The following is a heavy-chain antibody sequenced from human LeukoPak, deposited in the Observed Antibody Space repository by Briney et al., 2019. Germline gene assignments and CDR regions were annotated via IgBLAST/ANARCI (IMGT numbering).Heavy chain of an antibody. Sequence: SETLSLTCAVYGGSFSVYYWSWVRQPPGKGPEWIGEIDQSGSTNYNPSLKSRVTITIDTSKNQFSLKLNSVTAADTAIYSCAINDGSGSYYKSDYWGQGTLVTVSS. CDR1: GGSFSVYY. D-gene: IGHD3-10*01. CDR2: IDQSGST. J-gene: IGHJ4*02. CDR3: AINDGSGSYYKSDY. V-gene: IGHV4-34*01.